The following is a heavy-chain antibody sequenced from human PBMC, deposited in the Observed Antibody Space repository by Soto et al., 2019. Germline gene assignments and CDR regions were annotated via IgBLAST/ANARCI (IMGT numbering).Heavy chain of an antibody. D-gene: IGHD3-3*01. CDR1: GYTFTGYY. V-gene: IGHV1-2*02. CDR3: ARNIRFLEWINWFDP. J-gene: IGHJ5*02. CDR2: IDPNSGGT. Sequence: VACKASGYTFTGYYMHWVRQAPGQGLEWMGWIDPNSGGTNYAQKFQGRVTMTRDTSISTAYMELSRLRSDDTAVYYCARNIRFLEWINWFDPWGQGTLVTVSS.